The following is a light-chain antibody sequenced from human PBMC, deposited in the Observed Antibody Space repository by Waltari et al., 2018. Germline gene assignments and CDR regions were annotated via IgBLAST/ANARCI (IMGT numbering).Light chain of an antibody. V-gene: IGLV1-44*01. CDR3: AAWDDSLNGQNV. Sequence: QSVLTQPPSASGTPGQRVTISCSGTSSNLGSKSVNWYQQLPGTAPKLLIYSNDRRTAGVPDRFSGAKSGTSASLAIRGRQSEDEAVYYCAAWDDSLNGQNVFGTGTKVTVL. CDR1: SSNLGSKS. CDR2: SND. J-gene: IGLJ1*01.